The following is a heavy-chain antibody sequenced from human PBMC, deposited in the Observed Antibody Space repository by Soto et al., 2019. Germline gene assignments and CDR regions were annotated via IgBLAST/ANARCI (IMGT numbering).Heavy chain of an antibody. CDR1: GFTFSSYG. CDR3: AKDRQWLVETDYYYYGMDV. D-gene: IGHD6-19*01. J-gene: IGHJ6*02. CDR2: ISYDGSNK. V-gene: IGHV3-30*18. Sequence: QVQLVESGGGVVQPGRSLRLSCAASGFTFSSYGMHWVRQAPGKGLEWVAVISYDGSNKYYADSVKGRFTISRDNSKNTLYLQMNSLRAEDKAVYYCAKDRQWLVETDYYYYGMDVWGQGTTVTVSS.